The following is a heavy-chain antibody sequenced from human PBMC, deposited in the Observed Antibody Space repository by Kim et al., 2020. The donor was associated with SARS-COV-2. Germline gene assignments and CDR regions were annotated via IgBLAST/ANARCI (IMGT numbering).Heavy chain of an antibody. J-gene: IGHJ3*02. CDR1: GFSFSSFA. V-gene: IGHV3-30*04. D-gene: IGHD3-10*01. CDR3: SRDYLVQGITQITWTLDI. CDR2: ISYDGNDK. Sequence: GGSLRLSCAASGFSFSSFAMHWVRQTPGKGLEWVTVISYDGNDKFYADSVKGRFTISRDNSKNTLYLQMNSLRSEDTAVYYCSRDYLVQGITQITWTLDIWGQGTMVTVSS.